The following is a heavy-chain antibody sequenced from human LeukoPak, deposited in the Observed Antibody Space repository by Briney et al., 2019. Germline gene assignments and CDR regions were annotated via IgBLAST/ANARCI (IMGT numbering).Heavy chain of an antibody. CDR3: ARCRSGNTKWFDP. J-gene: IGHJ5*01. CDR2: IKQDGSEK. D-gene: IGHD1-1*01. CDR1: GFTFSSYW. V-gene: IGHV3-7*05. Sequence: PGGSLRLSCAASGFTFSSYWMSWVRQAPGKGLEWVANIKQDGSEKYYVDSVKGRFTISRDNAKNSLYLQTNKLRAEDTAVYYCARCRSGNTKWFDPWGQGTMVTVSS.